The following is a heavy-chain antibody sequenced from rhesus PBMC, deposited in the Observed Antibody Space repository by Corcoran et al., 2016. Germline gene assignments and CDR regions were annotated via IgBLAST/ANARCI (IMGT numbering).Heavy chain of an antibody. D-gene: IGHD5-24*01. CDR2: IYGSGSST. CDR3: ARGYSGYSYFDY. V-gene: IGHV4-169*01. CDR1: GGSISSSY. J-gene: IGHJ4*01. Sequence: QLQLQESGPGLVKPSETLSVTCAVSGGSISSSYWSWIRQAPGKGLEWIGYIYGSGSSTNYNPSLKSRVTLSVDTSKNQLSRKLSSVTAADTAVYYCARGYSGYSYFDYWGQGVLVTVSS.